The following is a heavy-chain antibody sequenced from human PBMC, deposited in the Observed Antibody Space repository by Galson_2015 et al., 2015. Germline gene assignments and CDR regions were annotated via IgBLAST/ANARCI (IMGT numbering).Heavy chain of an antibody. CDR3: AVDGYNSVAYFDY. J-gene: IGHJ4*02. V-gene: IGHV4-39*07. CDR1: GGSISSSSYY. D-gene: IGHD5-24*01. Sequence: SETLSLTCTVSGGSISSSSYYWGWILQPPGKGLEWIGSIYHSGSTYYNPSLKSRVTISVDTSKNQFSLKLSSVTAADTAVYYCAVDGYNSVAYFDYWGQGTLVTVSS. CDR2: IYHSGST.